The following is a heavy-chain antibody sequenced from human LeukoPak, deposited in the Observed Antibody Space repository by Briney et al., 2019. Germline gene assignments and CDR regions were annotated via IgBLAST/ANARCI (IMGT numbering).Heavy chain of an antibody. CDR3: ARLAVRLVGAIDY. CDR1: GGSISSYY. CDR2: IYYSGST. V-gene: IGHV4-59*12. Sequence: PSETLSLTCTVSGGSISSYYWSWIRQPPAKGLEWIGYIYYSGSTNYNPPLKSRVTISVDTSKNQFSLKLSSVTAADTAVYYCARLAVRLVGAIDYWGQGTLVTVSS. D-gene: IGHD1-26*01. J-gene: IGHJ4*02.